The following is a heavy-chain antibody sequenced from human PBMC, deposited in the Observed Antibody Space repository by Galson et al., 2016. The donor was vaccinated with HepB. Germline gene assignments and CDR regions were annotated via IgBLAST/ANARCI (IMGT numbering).Heavy chain of an antibody. CDR2: ISSSSSSI. V-gene: IGHV3-48*02. CDR3: ATRYCSGGSCYSAAPGYWYFDL. CDR1: GFTFRSYT. Sequence: SLRLSCAASGFTFRSYTMNWVRQAPGEGLEWVSYISSSSSSIYYADSVKGRFTISRDNAKNSLYLQMNSLRDEDTAVYYCATRYCSGGSCYSAAPGYWYFDLWGRGTLVTVSS. D-gene: IGHD2-15*01. J-gene: IGHJ2*01.